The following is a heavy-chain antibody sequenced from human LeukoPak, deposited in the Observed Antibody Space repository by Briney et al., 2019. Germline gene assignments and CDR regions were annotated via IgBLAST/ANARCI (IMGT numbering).Heavy chain of an antibody. CDR2: IYYSGST. CDR3: ARGGGDYVDAGYFDL. V-gene: IGHV4-59*01. D-gene: IGHD4-17*01. CDR1: GDSISSYY. J-gene: IGHJ2*01. Sequence: SETLSLTCTVSGDSISSYYWSWVRQPPGKGLEWIGYIYYSGSTYYNPSLKSRVTISVDTSKNQFSLKLNSVTAADTAVYYCARGGGDYVDAGYFDLWGRGTLVTVSS.